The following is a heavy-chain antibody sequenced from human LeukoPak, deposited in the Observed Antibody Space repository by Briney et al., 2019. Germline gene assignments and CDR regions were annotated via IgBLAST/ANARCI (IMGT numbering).Heavy chain of an antibody. CDR2: ISYDGTDK. D-gene: IGHD2-15*01. J-gene: IGHJ4*02. CDR3: AKAGAVVVSASPNYFDY. Sequence: GGSLRLSCAASGFTFSTYGMHWVRQAPGKGLEWVAVISYDGTDKYYPDSVKGRFTISRDNSKNTLYLQMNSLRAEDTAVYYCAKAGAVVVSASPNYFDYWGQGTLVTVSS. CDR1: GFTFSTYG. V-gene: IGHV3-30*18.